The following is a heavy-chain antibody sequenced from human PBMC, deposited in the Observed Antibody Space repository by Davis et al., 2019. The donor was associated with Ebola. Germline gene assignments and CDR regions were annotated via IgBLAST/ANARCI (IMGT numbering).Heavy chain of an antibody. V-gene: IGHV3-23*01. CDR2: LGLSADT. Sequence: GESLKISCAASGFVFSSYVVSWVRRAPGKGLEWVSTLGLSADTYYADSVKGRFTISRDNSKNTLHLQMNSLRVEDTAIYYCVKDTSSIWFDVWGQGTTVTVSS. D-gene: IGHD6-13*01. CDR1: GFVFSSYV. CDR3: VKDTSSIWFDV. J-gene: IGHJ3*01.